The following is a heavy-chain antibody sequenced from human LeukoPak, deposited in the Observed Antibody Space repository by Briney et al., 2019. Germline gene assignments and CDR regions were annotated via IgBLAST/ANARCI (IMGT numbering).Heavy chain of an antibody. CDR2: ISNNGGYT. J-gene: IGHJ4*02. V-gene: IGHV3-23*01. CDR3: AKQLGYCSDGSCYFPY. Sequence: GGSLRLSCAASGFTFSSYALNWVRQAPGKGLEWVSAISNNGGYTYYADSVQGRFTISRDNSKSTLCLQMNSLRAEDTAVYYCAKQLGYCSDGSCYFPYWGQGTLVTVSS. CDR1: GFTFSSYA. D-gene: IGHD2-15*01.